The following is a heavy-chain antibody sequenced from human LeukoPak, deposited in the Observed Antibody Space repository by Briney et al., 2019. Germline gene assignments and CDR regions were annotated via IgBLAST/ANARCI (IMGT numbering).Heavy chain of an antibody. V-gene: IGHV1-69*04. D-gene: IGHD6-6*01. CDR2: IIPILGIA. Sequence: SVKVSCKASGGTFSSYTISWVRQAPGQGLEWMGRIIPILGIANYAQKFQGRVTITADKSTSTAYMELSSLRSEDTAVYYCARDIGIAARTTRFDYWGQGTLVTVFS. CDR3: ARDIGIAARTTRFDY. CDR1: GGTFSSYT. J-gene: IGHJ4*02.